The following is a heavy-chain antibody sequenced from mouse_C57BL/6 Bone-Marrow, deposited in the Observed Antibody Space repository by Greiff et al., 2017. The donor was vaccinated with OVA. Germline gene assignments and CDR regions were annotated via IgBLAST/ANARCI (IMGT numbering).Heavy chain of an antibody. D-gene: IGHD1-1*01. V-gene: IGHV1-54*01. CDR1: GYAFTNYL. J-gene: IGHJ2*01. CDR3: ARSSALYYGSSFDY. CDR2: INPGSGGT. Sequence: QVQLQQSGAELVRPGTSVKVSCKASGYAFTNYLIEWVKQRPGQGLEWIGVINPGSGGTNYNEKFKGKATLTADKSSSTAYMQLSSLTSEDSAVYFCARSSALYYGSSFDYWGQGTTLTVSS.